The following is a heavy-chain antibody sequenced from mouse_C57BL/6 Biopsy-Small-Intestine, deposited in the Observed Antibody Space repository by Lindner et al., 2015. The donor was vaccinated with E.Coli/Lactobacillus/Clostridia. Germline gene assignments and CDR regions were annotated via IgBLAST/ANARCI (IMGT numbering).Heavy chain of an antibody. CDR3: ARPDWDVWFAY. V-gene: IGHV5-17*01. D-gene: IGHD4-1*01. CDR2: ISSGSSTI. J-gene: IGHJ3*01. Sequence: VQLQESGGGLVKPGGSLKLSCAASGFTFSDYGNGTGVRQAPEKGLEWVAYISSGSSTIYYADTVKGRFTISRDNAKNTLFLQMTSLRSEDTAMYYCARPDWDVWFAYWGRRDSGHCLC. CDR1: GFTFSDYG.